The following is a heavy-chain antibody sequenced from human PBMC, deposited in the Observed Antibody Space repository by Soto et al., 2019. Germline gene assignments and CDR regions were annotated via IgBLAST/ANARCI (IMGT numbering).Heavy chain of an antibody. V-gene: IGHV4-59*08. CDR2: LYYPKIT. CDR3: GRHPSVFSQILDY. CDR1: GGSMNSYY. J-gene: IGHJ4*02. Sequence: SETLSLTCTVSGGSMNSYYWSWIRQFPGKGLEWIGYLYYPKITIYSPSLKSRVAISVDTSKNQFSLKLSSVTAADTAVYYCGRHPSVFSQILDYGGQGTLVTVSS. D-gene: IGHD3-9*01.